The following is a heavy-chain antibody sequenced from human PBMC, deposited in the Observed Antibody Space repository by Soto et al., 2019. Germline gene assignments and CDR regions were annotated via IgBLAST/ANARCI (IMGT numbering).Heavy chain of an antibody. CDR3: ARGWVAGMWYNWFDP. D-gene: IGHD6-19*01. CDR1: GGSISSGGYS. CDR2: IYHSGST. J-gene: IGHJ5*02. V-gene: IGHV4-30-2*01. Sequence: QLQLQESGSGLVKPSQTLSLTCAVSGGSISSGGYSWSWIRQPPGKGLEWIGYIYHSGSTYYNPSLKSRVTISVDRSKNQFSLKLSSVTAADTAVYYCARGWVAGMWYNWFDPWGQGTLVTVSS.